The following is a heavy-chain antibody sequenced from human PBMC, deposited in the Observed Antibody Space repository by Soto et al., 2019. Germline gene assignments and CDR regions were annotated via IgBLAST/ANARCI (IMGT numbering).Heavy chain of an antibody. D-gene: IGHD6-13*01. Sequence: SETLSLTCTVSGGSISSYYWSWIRQPPGKGLEWIGYIYYSGSTNYNPSLKSRVTISVDTSKNQFSLKLSSVTAADTAVYYCASSNIAAAGFYYHGMVVWGRGTTVTVSS. CDR1: GGSISSYY. V-gene: IGHV4-59*01. J-gene: IGHJ6*02. CDR3: ASSNIAAAGFYYHGMVV. CDR2: IYYSGST.